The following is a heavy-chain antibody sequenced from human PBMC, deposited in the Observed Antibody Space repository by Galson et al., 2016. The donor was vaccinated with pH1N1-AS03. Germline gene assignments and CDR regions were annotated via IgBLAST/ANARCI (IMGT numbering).Heavy chain of an antibody. V-gene: IGHV3-9*01. CDR2: MSWHSEII. CDR1: GFILEHYA. Sequence: SLRLSCAASGFILEHYAMHWVRQAPGKGLEWVAGMSWHSEIIDYADSVKGRFTISRDNAQNSLYLQMSSLRPEDTAVYFCAKDLLSGGWFTAADSWGQGTLVTVSS. CDR3: AKDLLSGGWFTAADS. J-gene: IGHJ4*02. D-gene: IGHD6-19*01.